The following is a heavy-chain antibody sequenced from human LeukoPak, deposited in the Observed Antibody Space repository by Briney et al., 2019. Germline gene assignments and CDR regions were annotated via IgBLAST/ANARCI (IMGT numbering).Heavy chain of an antibody. V-gene: IGHV4-4*07. CDR1: GGSISSYY. Sequence: SETLSLTCTVSGGSISSYYWSWIRQRAGKGLEWIGRIYTSGSTNYNPSLKSRVTMSVDTSKNQFSLKLSSVTAADTAVYYCARDCSSTSCYGYYYGMDVWGQGTTVTVSS. CDR3: ARDCSSTSCYGYYYGMDV. D-gene: IGHD2-2*01. CDR2: IYTSGST. J-gene: IGHJ6*02.